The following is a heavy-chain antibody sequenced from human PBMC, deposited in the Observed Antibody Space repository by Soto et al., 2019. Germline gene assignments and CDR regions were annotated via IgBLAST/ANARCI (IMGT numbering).Heavy chain of an antibody. V-gene: IGHV4-61*01. J-gene: IGHJ4*02. Sequence: LSLTCTVSGGSVSRDSNFWSWIRQPPGKGLEWIGYIYYSGPTRYNPSLESRVTISIDSSKNQVSLNLTSVTAADTAVYYCARGYSHYAHWGRGTLVTVSS. D-gene: IGHD4-4*01. CDR2: IYYSGPT. CDR1: GGSVSRDSNF. CDR3: ARGYSHYAH.